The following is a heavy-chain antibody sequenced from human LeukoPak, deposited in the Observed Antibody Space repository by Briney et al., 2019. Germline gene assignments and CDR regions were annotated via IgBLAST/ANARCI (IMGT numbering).Heavy chain of an antibody. CDR2: IYYSGST. V-gene: IGHV4-39*07. Sequence: SETLSLTCTVSGGSISSYYWGWIRQPPGEELEWIGSIYYSGSTYYNPSLKSRVTISVDTSKNQFSLKLSSVTAADTAVYYCASGYSGYDWRIDYWGQGTLVTVSS. CDR1: GGSISSYY. J-gene: IGHJ4*02. CDR3: ASGYSGYDWRIDY. D-gene: IGHD5-12*01.